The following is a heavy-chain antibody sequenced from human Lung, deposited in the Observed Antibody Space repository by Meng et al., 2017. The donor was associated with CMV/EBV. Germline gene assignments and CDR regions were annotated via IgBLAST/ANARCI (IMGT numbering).Heavy chain of an antibody. Sequence: SETLSLTCTVSGGSISSSAYYWSWIRQHPGKGLEWIGYIYYSGSTYYNPSLKSRVTISVDTSNTQFSLTLSSVTAADTAVYYCARGPTPTISEGWFDPWGQGTLVTGSS. CDR3: ARGPTPTISEGWFDP. CDR1: GGSISSSAYY. V-gene: IGHV4-31*03. J-gene: IGHJ5*02. D-gene: IGHD3-3*01. CDR2: IYYSGST.